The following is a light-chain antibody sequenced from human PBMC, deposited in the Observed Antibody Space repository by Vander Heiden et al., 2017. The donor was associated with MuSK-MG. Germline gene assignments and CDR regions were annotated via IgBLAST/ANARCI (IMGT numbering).Light chain of an antibody. CDR2: GAS. CDR3: QQYNNWPPLT. V-gene: IGKV3-15*01. J-gene: IGKJ4*01. CDR1: QSVSSN. Sequence: ELVRTHSPATLSVSPGERATLSCRASQSVSSNLAWYQQKPGQAPRLLIYGASTRATGIPARFSGSGSGTEFTLTISSLQSEDFAVYYCQQYNNWPPLTFGGGTKVEIK.